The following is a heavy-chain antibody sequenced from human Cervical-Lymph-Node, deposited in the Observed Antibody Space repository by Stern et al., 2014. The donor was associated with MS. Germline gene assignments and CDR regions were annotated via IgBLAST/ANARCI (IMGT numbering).Heavy chain of an antibody. V-gene: IGHV2-5*02. CDR2: IYWDDDK. CDR1: GFSLSADLVG. J-gene: IGHJ4*02. D-gene: IGHD5-24*01. CDR3: ALHGMANYTFDY. Sequence: QITLKESGPTLVKPTQTLTLTCTFSGFSLSADLVGVAWIRQPPGRALAWLALIYWDDDKRYSPSLKTRLTITKDTSKNQVILTMTNMDPVDTATYYCALHGMANYTFDYWGQGTLVTVSS.